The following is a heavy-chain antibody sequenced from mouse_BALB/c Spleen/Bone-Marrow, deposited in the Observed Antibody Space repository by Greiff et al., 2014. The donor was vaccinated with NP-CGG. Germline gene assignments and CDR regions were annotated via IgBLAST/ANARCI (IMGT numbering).Heavy chain of an antibody. J-gene: IGHJ4*01. V-gene: IGHV1S127*01. CDR1: GYTFTSYW. D-gene: IGHD1-1*01. CDR3: TRWGTTVVAYYAMDY. Sequence: VQLQQSGAELVKPGASVKMSCKASGYTFTSYWMHWVKQRPGQGLEWIGVIDPSDSYTSYNQKFKGKATLTVDTSSSTAYMQLSSLTSEDSAVYYCTRWGTTVVAYYAMDYWGRGTSVTVSS. CDR2: IDPSDSYT.